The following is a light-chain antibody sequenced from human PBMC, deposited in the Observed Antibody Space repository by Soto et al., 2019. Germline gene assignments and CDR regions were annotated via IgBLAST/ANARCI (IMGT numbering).Light chain of an antibody. CDR3: QQYNKWPPYT. V-gene: IGKV3-15*01. Sequence: EIVMTQSPANLSVSPGERATLSCRASQSVSSNLAWYQQKPGHGPRLLIYGASTRATSIPARFSGSGSGTEFTLTNNTLQSEDFAVYYCQQYNKWPPYTFSQRTKLEIK. J-gene: IGKJ2*01. CDR2: GAS. CDR1: QSVSSN.